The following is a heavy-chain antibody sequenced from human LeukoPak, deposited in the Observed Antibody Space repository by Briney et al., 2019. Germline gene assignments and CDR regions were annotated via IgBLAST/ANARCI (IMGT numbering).Heavy chain of an antibody. V-gene: IGHV3-21*04. Sequence: GGSLRLSCAASGFTFSIYSMNWVRQAPGKGLEWVSSISSSSSYIYYADSVKGRFTISRDNAKNTLYLQMDSLRAEDTAVYYCAKFAYYDSSGFYWGQGTLVAVSS. CDR1: GFTFSIYS. CDR2: ISSSSSYI. D-gene: IGHD3-22*01. J-gene: IGHJ4*02. CDR3: AKFAYYDSSGFY.